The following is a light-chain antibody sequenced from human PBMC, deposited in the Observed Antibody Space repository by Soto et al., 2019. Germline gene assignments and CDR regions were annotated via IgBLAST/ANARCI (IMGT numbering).Light chain of an antibody. Sequence: EIVLTQSPGTLSLSPGERATLSCRASQSVSSSYLAWYQQKPGQAPRLLIFGASRRATGIPDRFSGSGSGTDFTFTISRLEPEDFAVYYCQQYGSSPRTFGQGTK. V-gene: IGKV3-20*01. J-gene: IGKJ1*01. CDR3: QQYGSSPRT. CDR1: QSVSSSY. CDR2: GAS.